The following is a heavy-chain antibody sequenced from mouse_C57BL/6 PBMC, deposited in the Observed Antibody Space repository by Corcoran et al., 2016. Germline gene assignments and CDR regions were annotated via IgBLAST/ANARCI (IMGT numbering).Heavy chain of an antibody. CDR1: GYTFTDYY. J-gene: IGHJ4*01. Sequence: EVQLQQSGPVLVKPGASVKMSCKASGYTFTDYYMNWVKQSHGKSLEWIGVINPYNGGTSYNQKFKGKATLTVDKSSSTAYMELNSLTSEDSAVYYCARRGIRYYYGSSYDAMDYWGQGTSVTVSS. CDR2: INPYNGGT. CDR3: ARRGIRYYYGSSYDAMDY. D-gene: IGHD1-1*01. V-gene: IGHV1-19*01.